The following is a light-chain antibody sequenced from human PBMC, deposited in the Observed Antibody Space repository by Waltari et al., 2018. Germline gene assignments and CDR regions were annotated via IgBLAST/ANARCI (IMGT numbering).Light chain of an antibody. J-gene: IGLJ7*01. CDR1: SSNIGNNY. CDR2: EDN. V-gene: IGLV1-51*02. Sequence: QSVFTQPPSVSAAPGQRVTISCSGGSSNIGNNYVSWYRQFPGTAPKLLIYEDNERPSGVPGRFAGSKSGTSATLDITGLQAGDEADYYCGTWDSSLSGAVFGGGTHLTVL. CDR3: GTWDSSLSGAV.